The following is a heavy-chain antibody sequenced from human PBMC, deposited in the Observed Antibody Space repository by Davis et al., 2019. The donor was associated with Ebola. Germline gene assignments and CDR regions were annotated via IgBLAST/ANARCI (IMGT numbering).Heavy chain of an antibody. Sequence: GGSLRLSCAASGFTFSSYAMSWVRQAPGKGLEWVGRIKTKTDDGTADYAASVKGRFTISRDDSKDTLYLEMNGLQTEDTAVYYCTTMRATVTTDYWGQGALVTVSS. D-gene: IGHD4-11*01. CDR2: IKTKTDDGTA. J-gene: IGHJ4*02. V-gene: IGHV3-15*01. CDR3: TTMRATVTTDY. CDR1: GFTFSSYA.